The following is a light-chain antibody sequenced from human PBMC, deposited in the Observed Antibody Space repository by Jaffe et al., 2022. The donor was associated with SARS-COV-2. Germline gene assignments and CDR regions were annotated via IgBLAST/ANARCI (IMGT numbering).Light chain of an antibody. CDR3: CSYPNTFIPV. J-gene: IGLJ3*02. CDR2: EGS. Sequence: QSALTQPASVSGSPGQSITISCTGTNSHIGSYNLISWYQQYPGKAPKLIIYEGSKRPSGVSDRFSGSKSGNTASLTISGLQTEDEADYYCCSYPNTFIPVFGGGTKVTVL. CDR1: NSHIGSYNL. V-gene: IGLV2-23*01.